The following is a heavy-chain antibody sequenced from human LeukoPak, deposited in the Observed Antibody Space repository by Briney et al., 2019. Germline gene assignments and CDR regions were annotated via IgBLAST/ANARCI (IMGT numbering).Heavy chain of an antibody. Sequence: SQTLSLTCAISGDSVSSNSPTWNWIRQSPSRGLEWLGRTYYRSKWYNEYAVSVKSRITINLDTSNNQFYLHLNSVTPEDTAVYYCARYHYGSGLINWGQGTLVTVSS. CDR1: GDSVSSNSPT. V-gene: IGHV6-1*01. CDR3: ARYHYGSGLIN. D-gene: IGHD3-10*01. J-gene: IGHJ4*02. CDR2: TYYRSKWYN.